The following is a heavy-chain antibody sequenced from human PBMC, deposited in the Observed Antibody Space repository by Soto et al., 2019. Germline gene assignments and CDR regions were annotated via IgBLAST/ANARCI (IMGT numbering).Heavy chain of an antibody. CDR1: GYSFTSYW. J-gene: IGHJ6*02. Sequence: GESLKISCKGSGYSFTSYWIGWVRQMPGKGLEWMGIIYPGDSDTRYSPSFQGQVTISDDKSISTAYLQWSSLKASDTAMYYCARKHREGDYVWGSYHPSYYYGMDVWGQGTTVTVSS. CDR2: IYPGDSDT. CDR3: ARKHREGDYVWGSYHPSYYYGMDV. D-gene: IGHD3-16*02. V-gene: IGHV5-51*01.